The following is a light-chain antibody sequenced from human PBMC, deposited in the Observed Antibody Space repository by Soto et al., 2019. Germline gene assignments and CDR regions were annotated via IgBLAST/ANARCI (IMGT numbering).Light chain of an antibody. Sequence: VLTCSRETLSLSPGDNAILSCGASQSVSSPLAWYQQKPGQAPRLLIYDASSRATASPARFSGSGSGTDFTLTISSLEPEDFAVYYCHYRVKGITFAQGTRLDIK. CDR3: HYRVKGIT. CDR2: DAS. V-gene: IGKV3-11*01. CDR1: QSVSSP. J-gene: IGKJ5*01.